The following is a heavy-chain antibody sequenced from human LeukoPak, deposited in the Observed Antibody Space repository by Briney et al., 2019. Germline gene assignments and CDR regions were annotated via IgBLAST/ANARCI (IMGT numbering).Heavy chain of an antibody. J-gene: IGHJ4*02. CDR1: GDSVSSDSAA. CDR2: TYYRSQWFI. CDR3: VRGSAYYDTGSLSFVDN. Sequence: SQTLSLTCGISGDSVSSDSAAWNWIRQTPSRGLEWLGRTYYRSQWFIDYAVSVKTRITIKADTSRNQFSLELKSVTPEDTGVYYCVRGSAYYDTGSLSFVDNWGQGTQVTVSS. D-gene: IGHD3-22*01. V-gene: IGHV6-1*01.